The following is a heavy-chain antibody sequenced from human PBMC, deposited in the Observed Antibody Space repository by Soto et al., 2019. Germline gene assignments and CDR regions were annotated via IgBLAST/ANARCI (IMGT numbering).Heavy chain of an antibody. Sequence: QVQLVESGGGVVQPGRSLRLSCAASGFTFSSYGMHWVRQAPGKGLEWVAVIWYDGSNKYYADSVKGRFTISRDNSKNPLEPEMNRLGAEDKAVYYCASDRYERLAFDIWGQGTMVTVSS. D-gene: IGHD3-3*01. J-gene: IGHJ3*02. CDR3: ASDRYERLAFDI. V-gene: IGHV3-33*01. CDR2: IWYDGSNK. CDR1: GFTFSSYG.